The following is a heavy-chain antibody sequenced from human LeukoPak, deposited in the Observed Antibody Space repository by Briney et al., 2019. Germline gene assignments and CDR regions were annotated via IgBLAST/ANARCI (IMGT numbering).Heavy chain of an antibody. CDR2: INHSGST. J-gene: IGHJ4*02. CDR3: ARTIVVVPAAIDY. CDR1: GGSFSGYY. Sequence: SETLSLACAVYGGSFSGYYWSWIRQPPGKGLEWIGEINHSGSTNYNPSLKSRVTISVDTSKNQFSLKLSSVTAADTAVYYCARTIVVVPAAIDYWGQGTLVTVSS. D-gene: IGHD2-2*01. V-gene: IGHV4-34*01.